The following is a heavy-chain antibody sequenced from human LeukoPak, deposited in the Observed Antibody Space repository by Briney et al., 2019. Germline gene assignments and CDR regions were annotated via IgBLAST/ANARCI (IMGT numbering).Heavy chain of an antibody. D-gene: IGHD5-18*01. CDR2: INHSGST. J-gene: IGHJ4*02. V-gene: IGHV4-34*01. CDR1: GGSFSGYY. CDR3: ARVRGYSYGLDY. Sequence: SETLSLTCAVYGGSFSGYYWSWIRQPPGKGLEWIGEINHSGSTNYNLSLKSRVTISADTSKNQFSLKVRSVTAADTAVYYCARVRGYSYGLDYWGQGTLVTVSS.